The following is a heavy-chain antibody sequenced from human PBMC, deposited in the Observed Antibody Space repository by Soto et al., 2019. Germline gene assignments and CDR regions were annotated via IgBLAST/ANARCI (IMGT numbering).Heavy chain of an antibody. CDR1: GFTFSSYS. Sequence: EVQLVESGGGLVKPGGSLRLSCAASGFTFSSYSMNWVRQAPGKGLEWVSSISSSSSYIYYAGSVKGRFTISRDNAKNSLYLHMNSLRAEDTAVYYCARFTSACSSTSCHRDVWGKGTTVTVSS. J-gene: IGHJ6*03. CDR2: ISSSSSYI. D-gene: IGHD2-2*01. V-gene: IGHV3-21*01. CDR3: ARFTSACSSTSCHRDV.